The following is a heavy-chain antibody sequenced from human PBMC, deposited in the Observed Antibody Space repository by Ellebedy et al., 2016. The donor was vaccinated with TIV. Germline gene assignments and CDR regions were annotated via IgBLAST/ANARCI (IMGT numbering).Heavy chain of an antibody. D-gene: IGHD3-10*01. J-gene: IGHJ4*02. V-gene: IGHV4-4*02. CDR2: IYHTGSA. CDR1: EDYISRSHW. CDR3: ASLPDYRVGFVDAPMVWGR. Sequence: SETLSLTCAVSEDYISRSHWWSWVRQPPGKGLEWIGEIYHTGSANSNPSLKSRVTISVDNSKNQFSLILTSVTAADTAIYYCASLPDYRVGFVDAPMVWGRWGQGTLVTVSS.